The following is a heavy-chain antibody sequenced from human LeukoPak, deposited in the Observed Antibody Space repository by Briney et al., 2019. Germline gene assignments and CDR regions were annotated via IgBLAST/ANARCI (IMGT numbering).Heavy chain of an antibody. J-gene: IGHJ5*02. Sequence: PSETLSLTCTVSGRSISSYYWSWIRQPPGKGLEWIGYIYYSGSTNYNPSLKSRVTISVDTSKNQFSLKLSSVTAADTAVYYCARVGDRDWFDPWGQGTLVTVSS. CDR2: IYYSGST. CDR3: ARVGDRDWFDP. CDR1: GRSISSYY. V-gene: IGHV4-59*01. D-gene: IGHD3-16*01.